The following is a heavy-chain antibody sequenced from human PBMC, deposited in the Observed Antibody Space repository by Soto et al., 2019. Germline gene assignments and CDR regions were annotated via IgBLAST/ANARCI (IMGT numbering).Heavy chain of an antibody. CDR2: IYPSDSDT. D-gene: IGHD3-9*01. Sequence: PGESLKISCKGSGFSFTNYWIGWVRQMPGQGLESMGLIYPSDSDTRYSPSFQGQVTISVDKSINTAYLQWSSLKASDTAMYYCTRRSLNDTDSWGQGTLVTV. V-gene: IGHV5-51*01. CDR1: GFSFTNYW. J-gene: IGHJ4*02. CDR3: TRRSLNDTDS.